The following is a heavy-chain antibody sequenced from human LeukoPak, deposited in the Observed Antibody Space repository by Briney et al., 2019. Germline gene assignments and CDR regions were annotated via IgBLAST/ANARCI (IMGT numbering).Heavy chain of an antibody. CDR3: ARDNYGDYVAGTGDY. V-gene: IGHV4-34*01. J-gene: IGHJ4*02. CDR2: INHSGST. D-gene: IGHD4-17*01. CDR1: GGSFSGYY. Sequence: SETLSLTCAVYGGSFSGYYWSWIRQPPGKGLEWIGEINHSGSTNYNPSLKSRVTISVDTSKNQFSLKLSSVTAADTAVYYCARDNYGDYVAGTGDYWGQGTLVTVSS.